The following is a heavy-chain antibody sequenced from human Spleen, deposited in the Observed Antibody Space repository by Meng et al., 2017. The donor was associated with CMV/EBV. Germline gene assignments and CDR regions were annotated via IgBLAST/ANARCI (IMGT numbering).Heavy chain of an antibody. CDR2: INPRDGDT. V-gene: IGHV1-46*01. CDR3: ARDPFGYNSDWHMYGMDV. Sequence: ASVKVSCKASGGTFSGYAFSWVRQAPGQGLEWMGIINPRDGDTTYAQKFQGRVTLTRDTSTTTVYMELSSLRSEDTAVYYCARDPFGYNSDWHMYGMDVWGRGTTVTVSS. J-gene: IGHJ6*02. D-gene: IGHD1/OR15-1a*01. CDR1: GGTFSGYA.